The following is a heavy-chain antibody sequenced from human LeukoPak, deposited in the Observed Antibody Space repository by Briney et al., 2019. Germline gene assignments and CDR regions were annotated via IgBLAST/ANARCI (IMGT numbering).Heavy chain of an antibody. D-gene: IGHD3-16*01. Sequence: GGSLRLSCAASGLTFRDFTLNWVRPARARGLEGVSSTDGRISFLQYDDSVMGRFSVSRDNAKRSLYLQLHSLRVEGTAVYYCARNLMGSISALDDWGQGTLVTVSS. CDR3: ARNLMGSISALDD. J-gene: IGHJ4*02. CDR2: TDGRISFL. V-gene: IGHV3-21*01. CDR1: GLTFRDFT.